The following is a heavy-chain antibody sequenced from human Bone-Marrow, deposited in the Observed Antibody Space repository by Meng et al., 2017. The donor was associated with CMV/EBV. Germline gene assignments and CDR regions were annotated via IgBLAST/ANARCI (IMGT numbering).Heavy chain of an antibody. V-gene: IGHV3-23*03. CDR2: IYSGGSST. Sequence: FTFSSYARSWVRQAPGKGLEWVSVIYSGGSSTYYADSVKGRFTISRDNSKNTLYLQMNSLRAEDTAVYYCAKDPYPWSGYSNWFDPWGQGTLVTVSS. J-gene: IGHJ5*02. CDR1: FTFSSYA. D-gene: IGHD3-3*01. CDR3: AKDPYPWSGYSNWFDP.